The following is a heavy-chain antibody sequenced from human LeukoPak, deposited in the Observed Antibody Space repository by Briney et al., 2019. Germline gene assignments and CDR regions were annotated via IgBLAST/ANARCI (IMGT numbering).Heavy chain of an antibody. V-gene: IGHV3-23*01. CDR1: GFTFSSYA. CDR3: ATDRPYCSSTSCYLGAFDI. Sequence: GGSLRLSCAASGFTFSSYAMSWVRQAPGKGLEWVSAISGSGGSTYYAASVKGRFTISRDNSKNTLYLQMNSLRAEDTAVYYCATDRPYCSSTSCYLGAFDIWGQGTMVTVSS. J-gene: IGHJ3*02. D-gene: IGHD2-2*01. CDR2: ISGSGGST.